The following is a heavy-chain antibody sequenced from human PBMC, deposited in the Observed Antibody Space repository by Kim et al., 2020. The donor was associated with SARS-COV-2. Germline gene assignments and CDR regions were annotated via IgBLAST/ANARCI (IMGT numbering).Heavy chain of an antibody. D-gene: IGHD2-21*02. CDR2: IFGSGSGT. V-gene: IGHV3-23*01. CDR3: ARHLQVTTVTFYWYFDL. J-gene: IGHJ2*01. Sequence: GGSLRLSCAASGFTFGNSAMSWVRQVPGKGLEWVSGIFGSGSGTYYADSVKGRFTISRDNSQSTVYLQLNNLRADDTAAYYCARHLQVTTVTFYWYFDLWGRGTLVTVSS. CDR1: GFTFGNSA.